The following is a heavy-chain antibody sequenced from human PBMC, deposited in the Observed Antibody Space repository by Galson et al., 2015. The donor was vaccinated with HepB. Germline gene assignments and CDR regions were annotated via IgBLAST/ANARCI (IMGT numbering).Heavy chain of an antibody. CDR3: ARGGGALGYCSSTSCYGLIDY. CDR2: IIPIFGTA. D-gene: IGHD2-2*01. Sequence: SVQVSCKASGYTFTGYYMHWVRQAPGQGLEWMGGIIPIFGTANYAQKFQGRVTITADESTSTAYMELSSLRSEATAVYYCARGGGALGYCSSTSCYGLIDYWGQGTLVTVSS. J-gene: IGHJ4*02. V-gene: IGHV1-69*13. CDR1: GYTFTGYY.